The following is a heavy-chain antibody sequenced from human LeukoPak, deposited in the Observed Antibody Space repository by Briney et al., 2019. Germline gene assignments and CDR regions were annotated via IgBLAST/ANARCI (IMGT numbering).Heavy chain of an antibody. V-gene: IGHV3-48*04. Sequence: PGGSLRLSCAASGFTLSSYSMNWVRQAPGKGLEWISFIDSSSRTTFYAESVKGRFTISRDNAKNSLFLQMNSLRAEDTAVYYCARRVPNQVVTDYFDYWGQGTLVTVSS. CDR1: GFTLSSYS. D-gene: IGHD3-22*01. CDR2: IDSSSRTT. CDR3: ARRVPNQVVTDYFDY. J-gene: IGHJ4*02.